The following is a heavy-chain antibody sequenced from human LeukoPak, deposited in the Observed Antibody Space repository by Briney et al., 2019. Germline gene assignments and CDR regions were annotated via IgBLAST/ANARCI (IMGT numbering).Heavy chain of an antibody. Sequence: SETLSLTCTVSGGSISSSSYCWGWIRQPPGKGLEWIGSIYYSGSTYYNPSLKSRVTISVDTSKNQFSLKLSSVTAADTAVYYCAGEYGDYDRWFDPWGQGTLVTVSS. CDR3: AGEYGDYDRWFDP. V-gene: IGHV4-39*02. CDR2: IYYSGST. CDR1: GGSISSSSYC. D-gene: IGHD4-17*01. J-gene: IGHJ5*02.